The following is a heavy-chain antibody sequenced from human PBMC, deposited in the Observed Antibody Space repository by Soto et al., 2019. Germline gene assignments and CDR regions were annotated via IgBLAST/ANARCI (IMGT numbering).Heavy chain of an antibody. CDR2: IYWDDSK. J-gene: IGHJ4*02. D-gene: IGHD1-26*01. Sequence: QITLKESGPTLVKPTQTLTLTCTFSGFSLTTDRVGVGWIRQPQGEALEWLAVIYWDDSKTYRPSLESRLTITKDPSKNQVALTMTNTDSLDTATYYCAHAYGGRSLYWGQGTLVTVSS. CDR3: AHAYGGRSLY. V-gene: IGHV2-5*02. CDR1: GFSLTTDRVG.